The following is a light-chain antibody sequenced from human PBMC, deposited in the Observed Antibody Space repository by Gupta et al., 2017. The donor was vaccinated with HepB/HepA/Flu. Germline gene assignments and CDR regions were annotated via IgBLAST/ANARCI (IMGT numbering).Light chain of an antibody. J-gene: IGKJ1*01. CDR1: QTVLYSSNNKNY. CDR3: QQYYSRPRT. CDR2: WAS. Sequence: DIVMTQSPDSLAVSLGERATINCKSSQTVLYSSNNKNYLAWYQQKPGQPPKLLIYWASTRESGVPDRFFGSGSGTDFTLTISSLQAEDVAVYYCQQYYSRPRTFGQGTKVEIK. V-gene: IGKV4-1*01.